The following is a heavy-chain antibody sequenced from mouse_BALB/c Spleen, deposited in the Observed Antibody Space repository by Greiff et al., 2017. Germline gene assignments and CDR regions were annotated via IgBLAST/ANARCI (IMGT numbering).Heavy chain of an antibody. CDR1: GFTFSDYY. CDR2: ISDGGSYT. D-gene: IGHD2-3*01. J-gene: IGHJ1*01. Sequence: EVQLVESGGGLVKPGGSLKLSCAASGFTFSDYYMYWVRQTPEKRLEWVATISDGGSYTYYPDSVKGRFTISRDNAKNNLYLQMSSLKSEDTAMYYCARGGLLQWYFDVWGAGTTVTVSS. CDR3: ARGGLLQWYFDV. V-gene: IGHV5-4*02.